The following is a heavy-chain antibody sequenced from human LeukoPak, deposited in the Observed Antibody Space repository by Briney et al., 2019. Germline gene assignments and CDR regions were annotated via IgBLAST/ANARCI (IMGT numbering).Heavy chain of an antibody. CDR3: ARVRDGYLDY. Sequence: PGGSLRLSCAASGFIFSNYWMSWVRQAPGKGLEWVANIKQDGSERYYVDSVKGRFTISRDNAKNSLYLQMNSLRAEDTAVYYCARVRDGYLDYWGQGTLVTVSS. CDR1: GFIFSNYW. CDR2: IKQDGSER. J-gene: IGHJ4*02. V-gene: IGHV3-7*03. D-gene: IGHD5-24*01.